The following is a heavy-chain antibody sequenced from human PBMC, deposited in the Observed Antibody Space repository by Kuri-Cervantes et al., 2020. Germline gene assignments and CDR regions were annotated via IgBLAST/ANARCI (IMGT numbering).Heavy chain of an antibody. CDR1: GFTFSSYE. CDR2: ISKSSSTL. J-gene: IGHJ6*03. D-gene: IGHD3-3*01. CDR3: ARIPTYYDFWSVTTLYYHYMDV. V-gene: IGHV3-48*03. Sequence: GESLKISCAASGFTFSSYEMNWVRQAPGKGLEWVSYISKSSSTLYYTDSVKGRFTISRDNAKNSLYLQMNSLRAEDTAVYYCARIPTYYDFWSVTTLYYHYMDVWGKGTTVTVSS.